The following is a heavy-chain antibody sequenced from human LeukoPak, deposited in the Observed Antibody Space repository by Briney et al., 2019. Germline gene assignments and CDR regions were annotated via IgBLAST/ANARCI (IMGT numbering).Heavy chain of an antibody. CDR2: IYYSGST. D-gene: IGHD3/OR15-3a*01. V-gene: IGHV4-59*01. CDR3: ARDADWGYFDY. CDR1: GFNFRAYW. Sequence: GSLRLSCTTSGFNFRAYWMGWVRQAPGKGLEWIGYIYYSGSTNYNPSLKSRVTISVDTSKNQFSLKLSSVTAADTAVYYCARDADWGYFDYWGQGTLVTVSS. J-gene: IGHJ4*02.